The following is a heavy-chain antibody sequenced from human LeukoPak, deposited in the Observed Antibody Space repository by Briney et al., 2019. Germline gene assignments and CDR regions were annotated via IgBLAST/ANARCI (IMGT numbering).Heavy chain of an antibody. J-gene: IGHJ4*02. D-gene: IGHD5-24*01. CDR2: INHSGST. Sequence: SETLSLTCVVYGVSFSGYYWSWIRQPPGKGLEWIGEINHSGSTNYNPSLKSRVTISVDTSKNQFSLKLRSVTDADTAVYYCARTRWLQSLFDYWGQGTLGTVSS. CDR1: GVSFSGYY. V-gene: IGHV4-34*01. CDR3: ARTRWLQSLFDY.